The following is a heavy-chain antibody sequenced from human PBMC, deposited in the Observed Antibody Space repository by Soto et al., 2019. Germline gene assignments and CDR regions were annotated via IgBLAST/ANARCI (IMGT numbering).Heavy chain of an antibody. J-gene: IGHJ4*02. V-gene: IGHV1-69*13. CDR2: IIPIFGTA. D-gene: IGHD3-22*01. Sequence: GASVKVSCKASGGTFSSYAISWVRQAPGQGLEWMGGIIPIFGTANYAQKFQGRVTITADESTSTAYMELSSLRSEDTAVYYCARDQSQAYYYDSSGYPHGDYYFDYWGQGTLVTSPQ. CDR1: GGTFSSYA. CDR3: ARDQSQAYYYDSSGYPHGDYYFDY.